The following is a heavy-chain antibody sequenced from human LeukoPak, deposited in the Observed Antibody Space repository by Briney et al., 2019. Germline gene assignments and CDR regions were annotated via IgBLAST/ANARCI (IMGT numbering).Heavy chain of an antibody. V-gene: IGHV1-69*13. CDR1: GGTFSSYA. CDR2: IIPIFGTA. J-gene: IGHJ6*03. CDR3: ARPLETTVTTGYYYYYMDV. Sequence: SVKVSCKASGGTFSSYAISWVRQAPGQGLEWMGGIIPIFGTANYAQQFQGRVTITADESTSTAYMELSSLRSEDTAVYYCARPLETTVTTGYYYYYMDVWGKGTTVTVSS. D-gene: IGHD4-11*01.